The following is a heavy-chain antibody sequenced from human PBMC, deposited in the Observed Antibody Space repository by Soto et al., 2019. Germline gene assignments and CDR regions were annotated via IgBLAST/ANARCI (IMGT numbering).Heavy chain of an antibody. CDR2: IYTSGST. CDR1: GGSISSYY. CDR3: ARIVGATTGWFAP. V-gene: IGHV4-4*07. Sequence: QVQLQESGPGLVKPSETLSLTCTVSGGSISSYYWSWIRQPAGKGLEWIGRIYTSGSTNYNPSLKSQVTTTVATSNHQCSPKLSSVTAADPAVYYCARIVGATTGWFAPWGQGTLVTVAS. J-gene: IGHJ5*02. D-gene: IGHD1-26*01.